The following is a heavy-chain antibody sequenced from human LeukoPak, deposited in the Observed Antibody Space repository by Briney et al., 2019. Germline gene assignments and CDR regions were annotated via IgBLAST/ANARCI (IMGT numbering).Heavy chain of an antibody. J-gene: IGHJ4*02. CDR2: ITHDGSEK. V-gene: IGHV3-7*01. Sequence: GGSLRLSCAASGFTFSNAWMSWVRQAPGKGLEWVANITHDGSEKYYVDSVKGRFTISRDNAKNSLFLQMTSLRADDTAVYYCARGLLWLHALDQWGQGTLVTVSS. CDR3: ARGLLWLHALDQ. D-gene: IGHD5-18*01. CDR1: GFTFSNAW.